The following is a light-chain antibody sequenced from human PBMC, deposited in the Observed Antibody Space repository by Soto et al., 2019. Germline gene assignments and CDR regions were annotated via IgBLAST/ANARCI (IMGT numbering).Light chain of an antibody. CDR2: GAS. J-gene: IGKJ1*01. V-gene: IGKV3-15*01. Sequence: EIVMTQSPATLSVSPGERATLSCRASQSVTINLAWYQQKPGQAPRLLIYGASTRATGIPVRFSGSGSGTEFPLTISSLQSEDFAVYYCQHYNNWPPWTFGQGTKVEIK. CDR3: QHYNNWPPWT. CDR1: QSVTIN.